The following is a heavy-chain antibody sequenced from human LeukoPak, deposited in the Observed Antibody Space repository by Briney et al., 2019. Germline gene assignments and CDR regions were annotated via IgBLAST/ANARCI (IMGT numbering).Heavy chain of an antibody. CDR1: GYTFTGYY. Sequence: ASVKVSCKTSGYTFTGYYMHWVRQAPGQGLEWMGWINHNSGDTNYAQKFQGRVTMTRDTSISTAYMELNRLRSDDTAVYYCAKEQYTPFDYWGQGTLVTVSS. V-gene: IGHV1-2*02. D-gene: IGHD2-15*01. J-gene: IGHJ4*02. CDR3: AKEQYTPFDY. CDR2: INHNSGDT.